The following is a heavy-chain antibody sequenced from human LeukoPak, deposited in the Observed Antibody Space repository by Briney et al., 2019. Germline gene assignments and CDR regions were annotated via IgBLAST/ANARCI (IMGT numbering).Heavy chain of an antibody. CDR1: GYSVNSEYY. D-gene: IGHD1-26*01. CDR2: IYHSGST. J-gene: IGHJ4*02. CDR3: ASGRPTDY. Sequence: SETLSLTCTGSGYSVNSEYYWGWIRQPPGKGLEWIGSIYHSGSTYYNPSLKSRVTISVDTSKNQFSLKLSSVTAADTAVYYCASGRPTDYWGQGTLVTVSS. V-gene: IGHV4-38-2*02.